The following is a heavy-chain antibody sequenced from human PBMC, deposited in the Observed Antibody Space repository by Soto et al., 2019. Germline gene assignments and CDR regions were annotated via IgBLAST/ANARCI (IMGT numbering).Heavy chain of an antibody. CDR2: INHSGST. D-gene: IGHD5-12*01. V-gene: IGHV4-34*01. CDR1: GGSFSGYY. J-gene: IGHJ5*02. CDR3: ARSRDGYTIRNWFDP. Sequence: SETLSLTCAVYGGSFSGYYWSWIRQPPGKGLEWIGEINHSGSTNYNPSLKSRVTISVDTSKNQFSLKLSSVTAADTAVYYCARSRDGYTIRNWFDPWCQGTLGT.